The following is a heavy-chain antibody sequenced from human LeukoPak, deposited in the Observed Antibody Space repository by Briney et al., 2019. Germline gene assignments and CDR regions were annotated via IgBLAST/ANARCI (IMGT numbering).Heavy chain of an antibody. CDR2: INPNSGGT. V-gene: IGHV1-2*02. Sequence: ASVKLSCKASGYTFTGDYMHWVRQAPGQGLEWMGWINPNSGGTNYAQKFQGRVTMTRDTPISTAYMELSRLRSDDTAVYYCVREGIAVAGSRWFDPWGQGTLVTVSS. CDR1: GYTFTGDY. J-gene: IGHJ5*02. CDR3: VREGIAVAGSRWFDP. D-gene: IGHD6-19*01.